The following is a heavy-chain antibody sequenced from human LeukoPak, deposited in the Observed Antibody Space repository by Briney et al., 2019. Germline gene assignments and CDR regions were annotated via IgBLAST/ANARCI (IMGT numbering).Heavy chain of an antibody. V-gene: IGHV3-23*01. CDR3: AKMGYDILTDFDY. Sequence: GGSLRLFCAASGFPFSSYAMSWVRQAPGKGLEWVSAISGSGGSTYYADSVKGRFTISRDNSKNTLHLQMNSLRAEDTAVYYCAKMGYDILTDFDYWGQGTLVTVSS. D-gene: IGHD3-9*01. CDR1: GFPFSSYA. CDR2: ISGSGGST. J-gene: IGHJ4*02.